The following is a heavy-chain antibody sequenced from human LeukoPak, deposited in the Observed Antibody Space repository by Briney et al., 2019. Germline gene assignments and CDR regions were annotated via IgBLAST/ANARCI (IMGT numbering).Heavy chain of an antibody. Sequence: GGSLRLSCAASGFTFSSYEMNWVRQAPGKGLEWVSYISSSGSTIYYEDSVKGRFTISRDNAKNSLYLQMNSMRAEDTAVYYCARGSYGPHNWFDPWGQGTLVTVSS. D-gene: IGHD3-10*01. CDR3: ARGSYGPHNWFDP. J-gene: IGHJ5*02. V-gene: IGHV3-48*03. CDR1: GFTFSSYE. CDR2: ISSSGSTI.